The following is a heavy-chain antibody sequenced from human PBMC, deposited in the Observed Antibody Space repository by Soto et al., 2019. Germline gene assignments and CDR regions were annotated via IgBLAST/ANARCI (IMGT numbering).Heavy chain of an antibody. D-gene: IGHD2-21*01. J-gene: IGHJ2*01. Sequence: QLQLQESGPGLVKPSETLSLTCTVSGGSISSSSYYWGWIRQPPGKGLEWIGSIYYSGSTYYNPSLKSRVTISVDTSKNQFSLKLSSVTAADTAVYYCARQGPYSYQIWYFELWGRGTLVTVSS. V-gene: IGHV4-39*01. CDR2: IYYSGST. CDR3: ARQGPYSYQIWYFEL. CDR1: GGSISSSSYY.